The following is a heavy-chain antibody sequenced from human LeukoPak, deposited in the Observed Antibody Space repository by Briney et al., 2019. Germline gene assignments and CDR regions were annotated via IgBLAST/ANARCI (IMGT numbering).Heavy chain of an antibody. D-gene: IGHD2-2*02. Sequence: SVKVSCKASGGTFSSYAISWVRQAPGQGLEWMGGIIPIFGTANYAQKFQGRVTITADESTSTAYMELSSLRSEDTAVYYCARDLSIVVVPAAILPWFDPWGQGTLVTVSS. CDR3: ARDLSIVVVPAAILPWFDP. CDR1: GGTFSSYA. J-gene: IGHJ5*02. V-gene: IGHV1-69*13. CDR2: IIPIFGTA.